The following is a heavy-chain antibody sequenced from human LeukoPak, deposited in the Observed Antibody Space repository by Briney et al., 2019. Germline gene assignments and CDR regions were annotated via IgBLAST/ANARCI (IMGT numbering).Heavy chain of an antibody. Sequence: GSSVKVSCKASGGTFSSYAISWVRQAPGQGLEWMGGIIPIFGTANYAQKFQGRVTITADESTSTAYMELSSLRSEDTAVYYCAREGSGYYWFDPWGQGTLVTVSS. CDR1: GGTFSSYA. CDR3: AREGSGYYWFDP. V-gene: IGHV1-69*01. CDR2: IIPIFGTA. J-gene: IGHJ5*02. D-gene: IGHD6-19*01.